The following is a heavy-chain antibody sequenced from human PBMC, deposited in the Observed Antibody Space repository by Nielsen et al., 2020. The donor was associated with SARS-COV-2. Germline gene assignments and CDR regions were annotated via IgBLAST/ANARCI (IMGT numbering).Heavy chain of an antibody. CDR3: ARDGGVHDSSGYYDWFDP. D-gene: IGHD3-22*01. CDR1: GGSISSYY. J-gene: IGHJ5*02. CDR2: IYYSGST. V-gene: IGHV4-59*01. Sequence: SETLSLTCTVSGGSISSYYWSWIRQPPGKGLEWFGYIYYSGSTNYNPSLKSRVTISVDTSKNQFSLKLSSVTAADTAVYYCARDGGVHDSSGYYDWFDPWGQGTLVTVSS.